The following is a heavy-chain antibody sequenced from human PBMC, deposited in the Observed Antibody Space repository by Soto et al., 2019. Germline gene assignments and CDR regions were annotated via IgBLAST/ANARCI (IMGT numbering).Heavy chain of an antibody. J-gene: IGHJ3*02. CDR2: IYYSGST. Sequence: SETLSLTCTVSGGSISSSTYYWAWIRQPPGKGLEWIGTIYYSGSTYYNPSLKSRVTISVDTSKNQFSLKLSSVTAADTAVYYCARPNCSGGTCYVSALFDIWGQGTMVTVSS. D-gene: IGHD2-15*01. V-gene: IGHV4-39*01. CDR3: ARPNCSGGTCYVSALFDI. CDR1: GGSISSSTYY.